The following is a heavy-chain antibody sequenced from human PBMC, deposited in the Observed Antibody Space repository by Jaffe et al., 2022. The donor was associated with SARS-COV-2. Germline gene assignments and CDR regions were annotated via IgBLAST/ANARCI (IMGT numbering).Heavy chain of an antibody. J-gene: IGHJ4*02. Sequence: QVQLMESGGGVVQPGKSLRLSCGATGFAFGLCAMQWVRQAPGKGLEWVAVISFNGEHENYADSVKGRFTISRDNSKNTLYLQMNSLTPEDTAVYYCARDYDLGGTGLGYFDYWGQGTLVSVSA. CDR3: ARDYDLGGTGLGYFDY. D-gene: IGHD3-10*02. CDR1: GFAFGLCA. V-gene: IGHV3-30*04. CDR2: ISFNGEHE.